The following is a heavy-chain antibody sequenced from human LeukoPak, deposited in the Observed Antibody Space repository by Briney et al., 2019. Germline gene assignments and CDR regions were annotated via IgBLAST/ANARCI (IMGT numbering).Heavy chain of an antibody. V-gene: IGHV3-48*01. CDR3: ARILAMETSDFDY. CDR1: GFTFSSYS. J-gene: IGHJ4*02. CDR2: ISSSSSTI. Sequence: GGSLRLSCAASGFTFSSYSMNWVRQAPGKGLEWVSYISSSSSTIYYADSVKGRFTISRDNAKNSLYLQMNSLRAEDTAVYYCARILAMETSDFDYWGQGTLVSVSA. D-gene: IGHD5-18*01.